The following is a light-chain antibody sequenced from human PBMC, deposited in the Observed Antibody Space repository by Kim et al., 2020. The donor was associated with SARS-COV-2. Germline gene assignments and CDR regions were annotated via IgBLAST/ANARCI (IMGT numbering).Light chain of an antibody. Sequence: LSFSPGDSATLPSRASQSICSSLSWYQPKPGQAPRLLIYDAFDRATGIPARFSGSGSGSDFTLTISSLEPEDFAVYYCQQRSNWYTFGQGTKLEI. J-gene: IGKJ2*01. CDR2: DAF. CDR1: QSICSS. V-gene: IGKV3-11*01. CDR3: QQRSNWYT.